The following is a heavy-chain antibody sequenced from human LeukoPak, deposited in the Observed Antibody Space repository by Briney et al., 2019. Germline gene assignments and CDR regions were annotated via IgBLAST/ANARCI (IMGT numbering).Heavy chain of an antibody. CDR2: IYYSGST. CDR3: ARYNSLARFDY. J-gene: IGHJ4*02. Sequence: SETLSLTCTVSGGSISRYYWSWIRQPPGKGLEWIGYIYYSGSTYYKPSLKSRVTISVDTSKNQFSLKLSSVTAADTAVYYCARYNSLARFDYWGQGTLVTVSS. CDR1: GGSISRYY. V-gene: IGHV4-59*06. D-gene: IGHD1-1*01.